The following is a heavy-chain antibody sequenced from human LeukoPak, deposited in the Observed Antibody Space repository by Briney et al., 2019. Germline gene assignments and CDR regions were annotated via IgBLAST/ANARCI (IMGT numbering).Heavy chain of an antibody. Sequence: PSETLSLTCTVYGESTGGERPHWGWIRQPPGKGLEWIASISESGTTYYNPSLKSRVTISVDTSKNQFSLRLSSMTAADTAVYYCAREPTLDYFDYWGQGTLVTVSS. CDR2: ISESGTT. J-gene: IGHJ4*02. CDR1: GESTGGERPH. CDR3: AREPTLDYFDY. V-gene: IGHV4-39*07.